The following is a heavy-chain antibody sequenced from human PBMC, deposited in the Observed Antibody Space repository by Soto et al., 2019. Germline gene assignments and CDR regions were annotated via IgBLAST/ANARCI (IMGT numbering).Heavy chain of an antibody. J-gene: IGHJ4*02. CDR3: ARAQTFDS. V-gene: IGHV4-61*01. Sequence: QVQLQASGPGLVKPSETLSLTCTVSGGSVSSGSYFWSWVRQPPGKGLELSGYMSSSGNTNYNPALKGRVTISLDTSKTQFSLNLRSVTAADTAVYYCARAQTFDSWGQGILVTVSS. CDR1: GGSVSSGSYF. CDR2: MSSSGNT.